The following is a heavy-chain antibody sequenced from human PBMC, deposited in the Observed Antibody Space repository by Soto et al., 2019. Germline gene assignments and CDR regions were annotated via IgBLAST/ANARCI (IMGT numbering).Heavy chain of an antibody. J-gene: IGHJ4*02. CDR3: PREGLDGLYYYDSSGYSPLYY. V-gene: IGHV4-30-4*01. Sequence: PSETLSLTCIVSGVSISSGDYYWSWIRQPPGKGLEWIGYIYYSGSTYYNPSLKSRVTISVDTSKNQFSLKLSSVTAADTAVYYCPREGLDGLYYYDSSGYSPLYYWGQGTLVTVS. CDR1: GVSISSGDYY. CDR2: IYYSGST. D-gene: IGHD3-22*01.